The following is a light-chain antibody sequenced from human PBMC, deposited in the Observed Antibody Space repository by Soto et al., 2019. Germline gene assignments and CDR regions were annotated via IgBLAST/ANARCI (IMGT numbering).Light chain of an antibody. CDR3: PQFYMGWT. J-gene: IGKJ1*01. Sequence: DIQMTQSPSTLSASVGDRVTITCRASQSVRGSLAWYQQQPGKAPKLLIYDVSNLESGVPSRFSAYGSGTEFTLSISILQPDDFGTYYCPQFYMGWTFGQGTRVDLK. CDR2: DVS. CDR1: QSVRGS. V-gene: IGKV1-5*01.